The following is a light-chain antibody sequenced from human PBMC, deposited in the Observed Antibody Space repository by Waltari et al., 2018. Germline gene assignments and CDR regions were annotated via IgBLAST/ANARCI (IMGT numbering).Light chain of an antibody. CDR1: QDIGSD. V-gene: IGKV1-17*01. Sequence: DIQMTQSPASLSASMGDRVTITCRASQDIGSDLGWYQQKPGKAPKRLIYSASNLQSGVPSRFSGSGSGTEFALTISSLQPKDFATYYCLQHSTYPPTFGQGTKLDIK. J-gene: IGKJ2*01. CDR2: SAS. CDR3: LQHSTYPPT.